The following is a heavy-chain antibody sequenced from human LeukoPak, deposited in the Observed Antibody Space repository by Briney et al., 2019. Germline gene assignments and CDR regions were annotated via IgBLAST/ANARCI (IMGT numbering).Heavy chain of an antibody. V-gene: IGHV4-34*01. D-gene: IGHD2-8*01. CDR1: GGSFSGYY. CDR3: ARGQMGFDY. Sequence: PSETLSLTCAVYGGSFSGYYWSWIRQPPGKGLEWIGSIYYSGSTYYNPSLKSRVTISVDTSKNQFSLKLSSVTAADTAVYYCARGQMGFDYWGQGTLVTVSS. J-gene: IGHJ4*02. CDR2: IYYSGST.